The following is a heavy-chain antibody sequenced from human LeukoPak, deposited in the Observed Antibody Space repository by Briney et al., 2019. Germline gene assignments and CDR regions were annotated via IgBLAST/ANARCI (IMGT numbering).Heavy chain of an antibody. CDR1: GGSISSRSYY. D-gene: IGHD2-15*01. CDR2: IYYSGST. CDR3: ARLVGVAATYVSDY. V-gene: IGHV4-39*01. J-gene: IGHJ4*02. Sequence: SETLSLTCTVSGGSISSRSYYWGWIRQTPGKGLEWIGSIYYSGSTYYNPSLKSRVTISVDTSKNQFSLKLSSVTAADTAVYYCARLVGVAATYVSDYWGQGTLVTVSS.